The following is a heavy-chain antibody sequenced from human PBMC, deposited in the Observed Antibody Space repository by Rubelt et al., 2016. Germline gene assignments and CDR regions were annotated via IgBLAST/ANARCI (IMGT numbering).Heavy chain of an antibody. Sequence: EYGGGLVQPGGSLRLSCAASGFTFSSYAMSWVRQAPGKGLEWVSAISGSGGSTYYADSVKGRFTISRDNSGNTLYLQMNSLRPDDTAVYHCAKERRFLEWLLPEPDSWGPGTLVTVSS. V-gene: IGHV3-23*01. CDR2: ISGSGGST. CDR3: AKERRFLEWLLPEPDS. CDR1: GFTFSSYA. J-gene: IGHJ4*02. D-gene: IGHD3-3*01.